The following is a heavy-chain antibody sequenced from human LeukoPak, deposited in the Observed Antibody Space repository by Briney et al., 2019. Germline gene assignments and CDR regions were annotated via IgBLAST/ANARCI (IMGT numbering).Heavy chain of an antibody. CDR2: ISSGSSTI. CDR3: ARRGGSGSRYYMDV. D-gene: IGHD3-10*01. Sequence: PGGSLRLSCAASGFTFSSYSMNWVRQAPGKGLEWVSYISSGSSTIYYADSVKGRSTISRDNAKNSLYLQMNSLRAEDTAVYYCARRGGSGSRYYMDVWGKGTTVTVSS. CDR1: GFTFSSYS. V-gene: IGHV3-48*01. J-gene: IGHJ6*03.